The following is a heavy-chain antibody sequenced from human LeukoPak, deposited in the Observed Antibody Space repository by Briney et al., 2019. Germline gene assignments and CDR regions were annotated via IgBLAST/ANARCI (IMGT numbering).Heavy chain of an antibody. CDR2: INTNTGNP. J-gene: IGHJ4*02. V-gene: IGHV7-4-1*02. D-gene: IGHD5-18*01. CDR1: GYTFTSYA. CDR3: AREDLRGYSYGFDY. Sequence: ASVKVSCKASGYTFTSYAMNWVRQAPGQGLEWMGWINTNTGNPTYAQGFTGRFVFSLDTSVSTAYLQISSLKAEDTAAYYCAREDLRGYSYGFDYWGQGTLVTVSS.